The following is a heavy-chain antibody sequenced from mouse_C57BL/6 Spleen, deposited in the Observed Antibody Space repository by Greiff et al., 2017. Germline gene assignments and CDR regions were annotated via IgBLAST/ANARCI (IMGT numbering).Heavy chain of an antibody. CDR1: GYTFTDYN. CDR2: INPNNGGT. D-gene: IGHD2-2*01. V-gene: IGHV1-18*01. Sequence: VQLKESGPELVKPGASVKIPCKASGYTFTDYNMDWVKQSHGKSLEWIGDINPNNGGTIYNQKFKGKATLTVDKSSSTAYMELRSLTSEDTAVYYCARGAMVTTPFAYWGQGTLVTVSA. J-gene: IGHJ3*01. CDR3: ARGAMVTTPFAY.